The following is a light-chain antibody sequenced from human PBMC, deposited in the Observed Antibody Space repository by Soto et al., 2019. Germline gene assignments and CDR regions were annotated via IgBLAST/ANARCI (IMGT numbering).Light chain of an antibody. J-gene: IGLJ1*01. Sequence: QSALTQPASVSGSPGQSITISCTGTSSDVGGYDYVSWYQQHPGKAPKVMIYEVTHRPSGVSYRISGSKSGNTASLTISGLQADDEADYYCSSYTGTSGRVFGTGTKLTVL. CDR1: SSDVGGYDY. V-gene: IGLV2-14*01. CDR2: EVT. CDR3: SSYTGTSGRV.